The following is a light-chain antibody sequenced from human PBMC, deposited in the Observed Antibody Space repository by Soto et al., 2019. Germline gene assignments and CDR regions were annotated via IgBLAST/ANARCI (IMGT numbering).Light chain of an antibody. CDR1: ISDVGGYDF. CDR3: CSDAGDVAL. Sequence: SVLTRTRSVSGSPGQAVTISCTGTISDVGGYDFVSWYQQHPGKAPKLMISDVSKRPSGVPDRFSGSKSGNTASLTISGLQAEDEADYYCCSDAGDVALFGGGTK. V-gene: IGLV2-11*01. CDR2: DVS. J-gene: IGLJ2*01.